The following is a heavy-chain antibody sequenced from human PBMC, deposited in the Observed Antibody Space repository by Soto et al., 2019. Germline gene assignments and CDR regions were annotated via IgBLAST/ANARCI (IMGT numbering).Heavy chain of an antibody. CDR1: GFTFSSYG. CDR2: ISYDGSNK. V-gene: IGHV3-30*18. CDR3: AKDYVPAGTLSPYYYYYYGMDV. J-gene: IGHJ6*02. Sequence: GGSLRLSCAASGFTFSSYGMHWVRQAPGKGLEWVAVISYDGSNKYYADSVKGRFTISRDNSKNTLYLQMNSLRAEDTAVYYCAKDYVPAGTLSPYYYYYYGMDVWGQGTTVTVSS. D-gene: IGHD2-2*01.